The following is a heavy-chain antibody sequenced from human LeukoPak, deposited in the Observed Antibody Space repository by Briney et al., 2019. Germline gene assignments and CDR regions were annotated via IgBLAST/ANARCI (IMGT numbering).Heavy chain of an antibody. CDR1: GYTFTSYA. Sequence: EASVKVSCKASGYTFTSYAMNWVRQAPGQGLEWMGWINTNTGNPTYAQGFTGRFVFSLDTSVSTAYLQISSLKAEDTAVYYCARAKEYYYDGSGYYPLPFDYWGQGTLVTVSS. CDR2: INTNTGNP. J-gene: IGHJ4*02. D-gene: IGHD3-22*01. CDR3: ARAKEYYYDGSGYYPLPFDY. V-gene: IGHV7-4-1*02.